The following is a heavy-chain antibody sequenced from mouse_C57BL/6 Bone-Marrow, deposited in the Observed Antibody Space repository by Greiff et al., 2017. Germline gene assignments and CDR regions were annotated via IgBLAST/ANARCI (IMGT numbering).Heavy chain of an antibody. CDR3: ARPYYSIYYYAMDY. CDR2: ISSGSSTI. CDR1: GFTFSDYG. J-gene: IGHJ4*01. D-gene: IGHD2-5*01. V-gene: IGHV5-17*01. Sequence: EVQLVESGGGLVKPGGSLKLSCAASGFTFSDYGMHWVRQAPEKGLEWVAYISSGSSTIYYADTVKGRFTISRANAKNTLFLQLTSLRSEDTAMYYCARPYYSIYYYAMDYWGQGTSVTVSS.